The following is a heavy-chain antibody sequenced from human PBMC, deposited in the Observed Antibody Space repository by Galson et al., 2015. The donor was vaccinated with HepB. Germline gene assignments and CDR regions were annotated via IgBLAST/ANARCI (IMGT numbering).Heavy chain of an antibody. CDR2: ISSSSSYI. CDR1: AFSFSSYS. J-gene: IGHJ3*01. Sequence: SLRLSCAASAFSFSSYSMNWVRQAPGKGLEWVSSISSSSSYIYYADSVKDRFTISRDNAKHSLYLQMNSLRAEDTAVYYCARDSGRGGWEPSRAFDFWGQGTVVTVSS. V-gene: IGHV3-21*01. D-gene: IGHD1-26*01. CDR3: ARDSGRGGWEPSRAFDF.